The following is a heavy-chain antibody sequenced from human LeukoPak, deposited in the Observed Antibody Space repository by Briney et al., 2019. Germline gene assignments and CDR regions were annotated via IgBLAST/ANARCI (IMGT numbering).Heavy chain of an antibody. CDR2: ISSSGTTI. Sequence: AGSLRLSCAASGFTFSSYTMNWVRQAPGKGLEWLSYISSSGTTIYYADSVKGRFTISRDNAKNSLYLQMNSLRDEDTAVYYCARDGYNYRSFDYWGQGTLVTVSS. CDR1: GFTFSSYT. CDR3: ARDGYNYRSFDY. J-gene: IGHJ4*02. V-gene: IGHV3-48*02. D-gene: IGHD5-24*01.